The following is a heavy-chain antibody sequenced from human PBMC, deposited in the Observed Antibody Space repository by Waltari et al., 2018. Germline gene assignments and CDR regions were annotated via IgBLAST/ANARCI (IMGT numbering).Heavy chain of an antibody. J-gene: IGHJ4*02. D-gene: IGHD6-13*01. CDR1: GLTFSGSA. CDR2: GGTKANSNAT. V-gene: IGHV3-73*01. Sequence: EVQLVESGGGVVQPGGSLKLSCVVTGLTFSGSAIHWVRQGSGKGLEWCGRGGTKANSNATVEGPSVKGRFTISRDDSKNTAYLQMTSLETEDTAVYYCTRVARGSTSSQFDYWGQGTLVTVSA. CDR3: TRVARGSTSSQFDY.